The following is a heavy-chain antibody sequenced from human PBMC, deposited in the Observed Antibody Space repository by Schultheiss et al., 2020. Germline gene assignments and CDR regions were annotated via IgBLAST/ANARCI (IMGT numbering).Heavy chain of an antibody. CDR2: ISAYNGNT. D-gene: IGHD3-10*01. CDR1: GYTFTSYG. V-gene: IGHV1-18*01. CDR3: ARDALGFEVQGVIGY. J-gene: IGHJ4*02. Sequence: AAVKVSFKASGYTFTSYGISWVRQAPGQGLEWMGWISAYNGNTKYSQKFQGRVTITRDTSASTAYMELSSLRSEDTAVYYCARDALGFEVQGVIGYWGQGTLVTVSS.